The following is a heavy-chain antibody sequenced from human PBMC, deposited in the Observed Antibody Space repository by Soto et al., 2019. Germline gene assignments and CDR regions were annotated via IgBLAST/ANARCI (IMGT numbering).Heavy chain of an antibody. CDR2: ISGGGGST. J-gene: IGHJ4*02. CDR3: AKGPEYDILTGCDY. D-gene: IGHD3-9*01. V-gene: IGHV3-23*01. CDR1: GFTFSLSA. Sequence: EVQLLESGGGFVQPGESLRLSCVASGFTFSLSAMSWVRQAPGRGLEWVSSISGGGGSTEYTDSVKGRFTISRDKSKDTVHLQMNSLIAEDTAVYDCAKGPEYDILTGCDYWGQGALVTVSS.